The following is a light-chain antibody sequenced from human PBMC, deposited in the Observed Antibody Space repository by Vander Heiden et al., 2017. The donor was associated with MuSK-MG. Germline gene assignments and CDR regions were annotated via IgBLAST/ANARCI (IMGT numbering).Light chain of an antibody. J-gene: IGKJ4*01. Sequence: DIVLTQSPGTLSLSPGERATLSCRASQSVITRHLAWYQQRPGQAPRLLMYATSNRATGIPDRFSGSASGTDFTLTISRLEPEDFAVYYCQQYGTSPLTFGGGTKVEIK. CDR3: QQYGTSPLT. V-gene: IGKV3-20*01. CDR1: QSVITRH. CDR2: ATS.